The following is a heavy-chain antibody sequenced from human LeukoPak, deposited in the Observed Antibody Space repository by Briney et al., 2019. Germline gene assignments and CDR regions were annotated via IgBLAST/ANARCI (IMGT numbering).Heavy chain of an antibody. D-gene: IGHD3-3*01. V-gene: IGHV3-21*01. CDR2: ISSSSSYI. Sequence: GGSLRLSCAASGFTFSNYWMSWVRQAPGKGLEWVSSISSSSSYIYYADSVKGRFTISRDNAKNSLYLQMNSLRAEDTAVYYCARNDFWNGFDYWGQGTLVTVSS. J-gene: IGHJ4*02. CDR1: GFTFSNYW. CDR3: ARNDFWNGFDY.